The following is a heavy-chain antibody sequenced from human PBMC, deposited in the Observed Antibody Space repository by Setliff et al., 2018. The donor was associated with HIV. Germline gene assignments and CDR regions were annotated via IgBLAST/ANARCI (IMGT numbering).Heavy chain of an antibody. V-gene: IGHV3-30*04. Sequence: GGSLRLSCAASGFTFSSYAMHWVRQAPGKGLEWVAVISYDGSNKYYADSVKGRFTISRDNSKNTLYLQMNSLRAEDTAVYYCARASYYYDSSGWVDYWGQGTLVT. CDR1: GFTFSSYA. J-gene: IGHJ4*02. CDR3: ARASYYYDSSGWVDY. D-gene: IGHD3-22*01. CDR2: ISYDGSNK.